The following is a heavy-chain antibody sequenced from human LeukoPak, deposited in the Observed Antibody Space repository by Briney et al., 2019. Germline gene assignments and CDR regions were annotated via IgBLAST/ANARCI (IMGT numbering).Heavy chain of an antibody. CDR2: ISNDGTNK. CDR1: GFTFSTYG. J-gene: IGHJ4*02. Sequence: PGGSLRLSCAASGFTFSTYGMHWVRQAPGKGLEWVAVISNDGTNKYYADFVRGRFTVSRDNSKNTLYLQVNSLRVEDTAVYYCARRVLGAVGYFDYWGQGALVTVSS. D-gene: IGHD4-23*01. V-gene: IGHV3-30*03. CDR3: ARRVLGAVGYFDY.